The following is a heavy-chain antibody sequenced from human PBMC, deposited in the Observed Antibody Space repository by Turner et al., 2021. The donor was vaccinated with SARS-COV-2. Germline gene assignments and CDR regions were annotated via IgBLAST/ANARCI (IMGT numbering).Heavy chain of an antibody. J-gene: IGHJ5*02. Sequence: QVQLVQSGAEVKKPGASAKVSCRASAYTFTGYYMHWVRQAPGQGLEWMGWINPSSGGTNYAQKFQGRVTMTRDTSISTAYMDLSRLRSDDTAVYYCAREGAPVSSSSRVWFDPWGQGTLVTVSS. CDR3: AREGAPVSSSSRVWFDP. D-gene: IGHD6-6*01. CDR1: AYTFTGYY. CDR2: INPSSGGT. V-gene: IGHV1-2*02.